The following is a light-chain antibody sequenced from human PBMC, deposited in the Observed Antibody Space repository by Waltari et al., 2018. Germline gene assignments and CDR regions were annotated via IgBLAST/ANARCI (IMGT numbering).Light chain of an antibody. CDR3: SSFTSGSSFYV. V-gene: IGLV2-14*03. J-gene: IGLJ1*01. CDR2: NVN. Sequence: QSALTQPASVSGSPGQSITIPCTGTSSDVGAYDFVSWYQQHPGKAPNLMIYNVNYRPSGVSNRFSGSKSGDAASLTISGLQAEDEADYYCSSFTSGSSFYVFGTGTKVTVL. CDR1: SSDVGAYDF.